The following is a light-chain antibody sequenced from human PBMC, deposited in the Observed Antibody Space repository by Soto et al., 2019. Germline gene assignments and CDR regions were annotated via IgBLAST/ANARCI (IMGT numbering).Light chain of an antibody. CDR2: DVS. Sequence: QSALTQPASVSGSPGQSITISCTGTSSDVGGYNYVSWYQHHPGKAPKLMIYDVSNRPSGVSNRFSGSKSGNTAPLTISGLQPEDEADYYCCSYTTSNTRQIVFGTGTKLT. J-gene: IGLJ1*01. CDR1: SSDVGGYNY. V-gene: IGLV2-14*03. CDR3: CSYTTSNTRQIV.